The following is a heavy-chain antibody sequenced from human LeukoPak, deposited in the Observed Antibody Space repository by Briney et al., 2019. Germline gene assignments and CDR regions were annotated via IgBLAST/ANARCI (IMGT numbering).Heavy chain of an antibody. V-gene: IGHV4-4*07. CDR2: INPNGGT. J-gene: IGHJ5*02. CDR1: GGSISGFY. D-gene: IGHD6-6*01. Sequence: SETLSLTCTVSGGSISGFYWSWIRQPAGKGLEWIGRINPNGGTNYNPSLKSRVTISIDTSKNQFSLKLTSVTAADTAVYYCARVRTISSSFDPWGQGTLATVSS. CDR3: ARVRTISSSFDP.